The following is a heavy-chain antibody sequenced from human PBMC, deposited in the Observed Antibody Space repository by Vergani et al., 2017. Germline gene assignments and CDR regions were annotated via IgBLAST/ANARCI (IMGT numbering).Heavy chain of an antibody. CDR2: INHSGST. CDR3: ARGITMFGVVTYMDV. J-gene: IGHJ6*03. CDR1: GGSFSGYY. V-gene: IGHV4-34*01. Sequence: QVQLQQWGAGLLKPSETLSLTCAVHGGSFSGYYWSWIRQPPGKGLEWIWEINHSGSTNYNPSLKSRVTISVDTSKNQFSLKLSSETAADTAVYYFARGITMFGVVTYMDVWGKGTTVTVSS. D-gene: IGHD3-3*01.